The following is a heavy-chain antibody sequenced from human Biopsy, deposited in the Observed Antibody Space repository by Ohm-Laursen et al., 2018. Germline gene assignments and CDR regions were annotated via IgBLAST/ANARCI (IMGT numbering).Heavy chain of an antibody. V-gene: IGHV4-39*01. Sequence: SETLSLTCTVSRDSISNYYWAWLRQPPGKGLEWIGSIYSTETTFYNPSLKSRVTISVDTSTNQFSLKVSSVTAADTALYFCARHPTGFWFDPWGHGTLVTVSS. CDR2: IYSTETT. CDR3: ARHPTGFWFDP. CDR1: RDSISNYY. J-gene: IGHJ5*02.